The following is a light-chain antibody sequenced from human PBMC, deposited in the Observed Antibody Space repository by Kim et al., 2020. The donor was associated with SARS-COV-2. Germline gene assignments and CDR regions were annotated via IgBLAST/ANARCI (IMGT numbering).Light chain of an antibody. Sequence: DIVMTQSPDSLAVSLGERATINCKSSQSVLSSSNNWNYLAWYQQKPGQPPKLLIYWASTRESGVPDRFSGSGSGTDFILTISSLQAEDVVVYYCQQYYSSPLTFGGGTKVDIK. J-gene: IGKJ4*01. CDR3: QQYYSSPLT. V-gene: IGKV4-1*01. CDR1: QSVLSSSNNWNY. CDR2: WAS.